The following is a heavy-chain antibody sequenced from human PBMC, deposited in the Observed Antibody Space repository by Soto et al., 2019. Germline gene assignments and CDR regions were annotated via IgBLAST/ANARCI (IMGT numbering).Heavy chain of an antibody. Sequence: QVQLVESGGGVVQPGKSLRLSCAASGFIFSDYDMQWVRQAPGKGLEWVAVISYDGSNKYYADSVKGRFTISRDNSRDTLYLQMNTLRQEDTAVYYCASPLRYSGCFFPLHWGQGNLVTVPS. D-gene: IGHD1-26*01. J-gene: IGHJ4*02. CDR3: ASPLRYSGCFFPLH. V-gene: IGHV3-30-3*01. CDR1: GFIFSDYD. CDR2: ISYDGSNK.